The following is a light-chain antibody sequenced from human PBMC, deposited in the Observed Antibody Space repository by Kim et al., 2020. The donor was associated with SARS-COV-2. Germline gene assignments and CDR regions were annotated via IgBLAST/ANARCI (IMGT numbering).Light chain of an antibody. CDR2: HTS. Sequence: DIQMTQFPPSLSASVGDRVTITCQAAQDIRNYLNWYQHKPGKAPKLLIYHTSNLDTGVPSRFRGSGSGTDFTLTSSSLQPEDSATYYCQEFHNIPHTFGQGTKLEI. CDR1: QDIRNY. CDR3: QEFHNIPHT. J-gene: IGKJ2*01. V-gene: IGKV1-33*01.